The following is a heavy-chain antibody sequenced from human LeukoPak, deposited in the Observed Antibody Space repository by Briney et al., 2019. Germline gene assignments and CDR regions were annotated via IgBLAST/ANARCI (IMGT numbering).Heavy chain of an antibody. Sequence: PGGSLRLSCAASGFTFSSYGMNWVRQAPGKGLEWVSSISSSSSYRYYADSATGRSTTSRDTAKTSMYLQMNSLRAEDTAVYYCARGWGTYDFWSGYLAGAGGLPADHWGQGTLVTVSS. CDR3: ARGWGTYDFWSGYLAGAGGLPADH. CDR2: ISSSSSYR. D-gene: IGHD3-3*01. J-gene: IGHJ4*02. CDR1: GFTFSSYG. V-gene: IGHV3-21*01.